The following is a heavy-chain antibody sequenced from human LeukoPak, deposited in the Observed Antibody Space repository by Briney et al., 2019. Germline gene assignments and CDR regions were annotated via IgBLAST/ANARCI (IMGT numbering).Heavy chain of an antibody. CDR1: GYTFTGYD. CDR2: MNPNSGNT. J-gene: IGHJ5*02. D-gene: IGHD2-2*01. V-gene: IGHV1-8*01. CDR3: ARYCSSTSCYPFP. Sequence: ASVKVSCKASGYTFTGYDIHWVRQATGQGLEWMGWMNPNSGNTGYAQKFQGRVTMTRNTSISTAYMELSSLRSEDTAVYYCARYCSSTSCYPFPWGQGTLVTVSS.